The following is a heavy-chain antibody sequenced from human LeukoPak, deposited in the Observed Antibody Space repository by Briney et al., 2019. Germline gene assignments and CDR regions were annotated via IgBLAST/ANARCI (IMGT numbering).Heavy chain of an antibody. CDR2: ISYDGSNK. CDR1: GFTFSSYG. CDR3: ASDSPYYGMDV. V-gene: IGHV3-30*03. J-gene: IGHJ6*02. Sequence: GGSLRLSCAASGFTFSSYGMHWVRQAPGKGLEWVAVISYDGSNKYYADSVKGRFTISRDNSKNTLYLQMNSLRAEDTAVYRCASDSPYYGMDVWGQGTTVTVSS.